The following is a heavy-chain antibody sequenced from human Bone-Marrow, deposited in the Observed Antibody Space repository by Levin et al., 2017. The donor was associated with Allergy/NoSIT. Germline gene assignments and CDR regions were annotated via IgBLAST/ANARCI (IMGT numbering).Heavy chain of an antibody. Sequence: SGGSLRLSCAASGFTFSDHYMDWVRQAPGKGLEWVGRAREKTNSYTTEYAASVKGRFIISRDDSKNSLYLQMNSLKTEDTAVYYCGSVYRNTWSGSFLHYWGQGTLVTVSS. D-gene: IGHD3-10*01. CDR3: GSVYRNTWSGSFLHY. CDR2: AREKTNSYTT. J-gene: IGHJ4*02. V-gene: IGHV3-72*01. CDR1: GFTFSDHY.